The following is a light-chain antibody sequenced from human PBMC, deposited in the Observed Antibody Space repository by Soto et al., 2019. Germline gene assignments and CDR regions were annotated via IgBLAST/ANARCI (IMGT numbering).Light chain of an antibody. J-gene: IGKJ1*01. CDR3: QQYNSYSWT. V-gene: IGKV1-5*01. CDR1: QSISSW. Sequence: DIQMTQSPSTLSASVGDRVTITCRASQSISSWLAWYQQKPGKAPKLLIYDASSLESGVPSRFSGSGSGTEFTVTISKLQPDDFATYYCQQYNSYSWTFGQGTKVEIK. CDR2: DAS.